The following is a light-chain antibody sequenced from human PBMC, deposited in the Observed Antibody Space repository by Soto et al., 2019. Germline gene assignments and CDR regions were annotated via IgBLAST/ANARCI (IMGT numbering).Light chain of an antibody. Sequence: DIQMTQSPSSLSGSVGDRVTITCRASQTISSWLAWYQQKPGKAPKLLIYKASTLKSGVLSRFSGSGSGTEFTLTISSLQPDDFATYYCQQYYSYPRTFGQGTKVDIK. V-gene: IGKV1-5*03. J-gene: IGKJ1*01. CDR1: QTISSW. CDR3: QQYYSYPRT. CDR2: KAS.